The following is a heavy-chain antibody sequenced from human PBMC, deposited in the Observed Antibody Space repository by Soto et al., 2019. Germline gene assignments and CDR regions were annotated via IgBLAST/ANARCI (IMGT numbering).Heavy chain of an antibody. D-gene: IGHD6-19*01. CDR1: GFTFSSYW. J-gene: IGHJ3*02. V-gene: IGHV3-7*01. CDR2: IKQDGSEK. CDR3: ARGSGREWLANDAFDI. Sequence: GESLKISCAASGFTFSSYWMSWVRQAPGKGLEWVANIKQDGSEKYYVDSVKGRFTISRDNAKYSLYLQMNSLRAEDTAVYYCARGSGREWLANDAFDIWGQGTMVTVSS.